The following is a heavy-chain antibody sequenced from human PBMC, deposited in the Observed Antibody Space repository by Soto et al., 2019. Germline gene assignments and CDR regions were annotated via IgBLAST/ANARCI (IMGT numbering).Heavy chain of an antibody. V-gene: IGHV4-59*01. J-gene: IGHJ4*02. Sequence: SETMSLTCTVSGGSISSYYLSWIRQPPGKGLEWIGYIYYSGSTDYDPSLKSRVTISVDTSKNQFSLKLSSVTAADTAVYYCARRWGTYFDFWGQGTLVTVSS. CDR3: ARRWGTYFDF. CDR2: IYYSGST. CDR1: GGSISSYY. D-gene: IGHD7-27*01.